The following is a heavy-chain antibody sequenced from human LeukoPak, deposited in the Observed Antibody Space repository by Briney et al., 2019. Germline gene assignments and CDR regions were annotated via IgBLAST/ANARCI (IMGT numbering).Heavy chain of an antibody. V-gene: IGHV3-21*01. D-gene: IGHD7-27*01. CDR1: GFAFSGYS. J-gene: IGHJ4*02. CDR2: IDSSRTYV. Sequence: GGSLRLSCAASGFAFSGYSMNWVRQPPGKGLERVSSIDSSRTYVYYADSVKGRFTISRDNAKNSLSLQMNSLRAEDTAVYYCARDRELGAIDYWGQGTLVTVSS. CDR3: ARDRELGAIDY.